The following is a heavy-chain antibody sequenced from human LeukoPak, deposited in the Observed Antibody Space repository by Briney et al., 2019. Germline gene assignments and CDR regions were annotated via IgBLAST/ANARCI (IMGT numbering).Heavy chain of an antibody. V-gene: IGHV5-51*01. CDR2: IYPGDSDT. J-gene: IGHJ4*02. CDR1: GYSFTTHW. CDR3: ASGNSIFDY. D-gene: IGHD2/OR15-2a*01. Sequence: GESLKISCKGSGYSFTTHWVAWVRQMPGKGLEWMGIIYPGDSDTRYSPSFQGQVTISADRSISTAYLQWSSLKASDSAIYHCASGNSIFDYWGQGTLVTVSS.